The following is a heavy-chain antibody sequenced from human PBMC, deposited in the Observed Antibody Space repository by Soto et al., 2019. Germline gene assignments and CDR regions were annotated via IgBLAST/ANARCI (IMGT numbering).Heavy chain of an antibody. V-gene: IGHV1-69*13. CDR1: GGTFSSYA. J-gene: IGHJ4*02. Sequence: SVKVSCKASGGTFSSYAISWVRQAPGQGLEWMGGIIPIFGTANYAQKFQGRVTITADESASTAYMELSSLRSEDTAVYYCALYCSSTSCRADTYYDYVWGSYRPGYFDYWGQGTLVTVSS. D-gene: IGHD3-16*02. CDR3: ALYCSSTSCRADTYYDYVWGSYRPGYFDY. CDR2: IIPIFGTA.